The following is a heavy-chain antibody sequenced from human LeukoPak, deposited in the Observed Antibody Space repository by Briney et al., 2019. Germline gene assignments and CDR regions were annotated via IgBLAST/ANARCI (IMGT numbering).Heavy chain of an antibody. Sequence: ASVKVSCKASGGTFSSYAISWVRQAPGQGLEWMGGIIPIFGTANYAQKFQGRVTITADESTSTAYMELSSLRSEDTAVYYCARVPGAAAGTFPWGYYYYGMDVLGQGTTVTVSS. V-gene: IGHV1-69*13. CDR3: ARVPGAAAGTFPWGYYYYGMDV. D-gene: IGHD6-13*01. J-gene: IGHJ6*02. CDR2: IIPIFGTA. CDR1: GGTFSSYA.